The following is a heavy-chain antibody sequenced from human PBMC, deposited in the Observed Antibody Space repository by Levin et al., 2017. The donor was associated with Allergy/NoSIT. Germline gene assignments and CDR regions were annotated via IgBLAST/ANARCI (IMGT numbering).Heavy chain of an antibody. Sequence: PGGSLRLSCAASGFTFSSYGMHWVRQAPGKGLEWVAVIWYDGSNKYYADSVKGRFTISRDNSKNTLYLQMNSLRAEDTAVYYCARPAGIAVAGSWFDPWGQGTLVTVSS. J-gene: IGHJ5*02. CDR3: ARPAGIAVAGSWFDP. CDR2: IWYDGSNK. D-gene: IGHD6-19*01. CDR1: GFTFSSYG. V-gene: IGHV3-33*01.